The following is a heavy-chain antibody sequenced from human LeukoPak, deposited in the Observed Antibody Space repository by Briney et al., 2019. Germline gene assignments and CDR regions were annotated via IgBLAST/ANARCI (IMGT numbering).Heavy chain of an antibody. D-gene: IGHD3-10*01. CDR2: IYHTGST. CDR1: GYSISRGYY. CDR3: ARAGWIITSGIDY. V-gene: IGHV4-38-2*01. Sequence: SETLSLTCGVSGYSISRGYYWAWIRQPTGKGLEWIGTIYHTGSTYYTPSLGSRVTISVDTSKNEFSLNLNSVTAADTAVYYCARAGWIITSGIDYWGQGALVTVSS. J-gene: IGHJ4*02.